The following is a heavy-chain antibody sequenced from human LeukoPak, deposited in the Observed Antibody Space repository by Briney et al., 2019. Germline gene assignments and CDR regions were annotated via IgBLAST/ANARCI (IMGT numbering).Heavy chain of an antibody. CDR2: IYYSGST. Sequence: PSETLSLTCTVSGGSISSYYWSWIWQPPGKGLDWIGYIYYSGSTNYNPSLKSRVTISVDTSKNQFSLKLSSVTAADTAVYYCAREKYYYDSSGYRDYMDVWGKGTTVTVSS. V-gene: IGHV4-59*13. CDR1: GGSISSYY. J-gene: IGHJ6*03. CDR3: AREKYYYDSSGYRDYMDV. D-gene: IGHD3-22*01.